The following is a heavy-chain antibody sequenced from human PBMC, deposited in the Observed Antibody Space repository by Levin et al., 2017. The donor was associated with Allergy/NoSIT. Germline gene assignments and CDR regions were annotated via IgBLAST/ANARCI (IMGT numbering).Heavy chain of an antibody. Sequence: PGGSLRLSCAASGFTFSSYAMHWVRQAPGKGLEWVAVISYDGSNKYYADSVKGRFTISRDNSKNTLYLQMNSLRAEDTAVYYCARGSKGVDPEALRFLGYWGQGTLVTVSS. D-gene: IGHD3-3*01. V-gene: IGHV3-30-3*01. J-gene: IGHJ4*02. CDR1: GFTFSSYA. CDR3: ARGSKGVDPEALRFLGY. CDR2: ISYDGSNK.